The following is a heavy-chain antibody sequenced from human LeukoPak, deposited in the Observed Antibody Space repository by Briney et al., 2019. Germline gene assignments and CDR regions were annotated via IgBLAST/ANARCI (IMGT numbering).Heavy chain of an antibody. Sequence: GGSLRLSCAASGFSVSNNYMSWVRQAPGKGLEGVSVIYSRGATYYADSVKGRFTISRDNSKNTLYLRMNSLRVEDTAVYYCAARNYWGQGTLVTASS. V-gene: IGHV3-53*01. CDR1: GFSVSNNY. CDR3: AARNY. J-gene: IGHJ4*02. D-gene: IGHD1-14*01. CDR2: IYSRGAT.